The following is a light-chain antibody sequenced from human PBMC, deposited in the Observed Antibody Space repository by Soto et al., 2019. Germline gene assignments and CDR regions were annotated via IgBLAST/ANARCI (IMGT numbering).Light chain of an antibody. V-gene: IGLV1-40*01. Sequence: QSVLTQPPSVSGAPGQRVTISCTGSSSNIGAGYDVHWYQQLPETAPKPLIYGNSNRPSGVPDRFSGSKSGTSASLAITGLQAEDEADYYCQSYDSSLSAFYVFGTGTKVTVL. CDR1: SSNIGAGYD. CDR2: GNS. CDR3: QSYDSSLSAFYV. J-gene: IGLJ1*01.